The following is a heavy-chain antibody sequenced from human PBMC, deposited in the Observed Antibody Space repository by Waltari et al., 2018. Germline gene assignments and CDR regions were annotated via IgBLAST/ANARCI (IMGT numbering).Heavy chain of an antibody. CDR1: GGTFSSYA. J-gene: IGHJ4*02. V-gene: IGHV1-69*10. CDR3: ARDRGSSGWTVFDY. D-gene: IGHD6-19*01. Sequence: QVQLLQSGAEVKKPGSSVKVSCKASGGTFSSYAISWVRQAPGQGLEWMGGNLPIRGKGNDEKKVQGRVTITADKSRSTGYMELSSLRSEETAVYYCARDRGSSGWTVFDYWGQGTLVTVSS. CDR2: NLPIRGKG.